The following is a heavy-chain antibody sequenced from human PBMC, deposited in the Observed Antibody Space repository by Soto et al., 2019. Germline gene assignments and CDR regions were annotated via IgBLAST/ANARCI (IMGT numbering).Heavy chain of an antibody. Sequence: GGSLRLSCAASGFTFSSYWMHWVRQAPGKGLVWVSRINSDGSSTSYADSVKGRFTISRDNAKNTLYLQMNSLRAEDTAVYYCARERRDSSGYYYPHYYYGMDVWGQGTTVTVSS. J-gene: IGHJ6*02. CDR2: INSDGSST. D-gene: IGHD3-22*01. V-gene: IGHV3-74*01. CDR1: GFTFSSYW. CDR3: ARERRDSSGYYYPHYYYGMDV.